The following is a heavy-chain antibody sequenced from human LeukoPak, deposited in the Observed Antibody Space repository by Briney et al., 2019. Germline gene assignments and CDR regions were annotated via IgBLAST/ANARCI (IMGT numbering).Heavy chain of an antibody. D-gene: IGHD1-26*01. CDR3: ARAGSGSFANWFDP. V-gene: IGHV3-7*01. CDR2: INQDGSEQ. J-gene: IGHJ5*02. CDR1: GFTFSNYW. Sequence: GGSLRLSCAASGFTFSNYWMSWVRQAPGKGLEWVANINQDGSEQYYVDSVKGRFTISRDNTKNSLYLQMNSLRAEDTAVYYCARAGSGSFANWFDPWGQGTLVTVSS.